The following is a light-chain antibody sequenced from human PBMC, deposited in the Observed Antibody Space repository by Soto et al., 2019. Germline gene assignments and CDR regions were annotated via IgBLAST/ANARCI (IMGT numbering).Light chain of an antibody. V-gene: IGLV2-14*03. J-gene: IGLJ7*01. CDR1: SSDVGDYNY. CDR3: SSYSSSSTPVV. Sequence: QSALTQPASVSGSPGQSITISCTGTSSDVGDYNYVSWYRHHPGEAPKLMIYDVSKRPSGVSNRFSGSRSGNTASLTISGLQAEDEADYYCSSYSSSSTPVVFGGGTQLTVL. CDR2: DVS.